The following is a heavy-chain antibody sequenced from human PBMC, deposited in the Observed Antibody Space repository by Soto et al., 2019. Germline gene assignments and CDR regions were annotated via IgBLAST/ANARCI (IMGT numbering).Heavy chain of an antibody. D-gene: IGHD3-3*01. J-gene: IGHJ4*02. CDR1: GGTLNNYA. CDR2: ILPVSAPP. Sequence: QVQLVQSGAEVKKPGSSVRVSCKASGGTLNNYAINWVRQAPGQGLEWMGGILPVSAPPDYAPKYKGRVSITADHSTSTVCMELSRLKSDDTAVYFCATDSNYDVSNSFWGQGTLVTVSS. CDR3: ATDSNYDVSNSF. V-gene: IGHV1-69*01.